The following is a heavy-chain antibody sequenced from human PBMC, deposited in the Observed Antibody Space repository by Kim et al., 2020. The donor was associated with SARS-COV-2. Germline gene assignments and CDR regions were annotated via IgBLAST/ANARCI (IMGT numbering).Heavy chain of an antibody. D-gene: IGHD1-1*01. V-gene: IGHV4-30-4*01. J-gene: IGHJ4*02. CDR3: ATFRWVTTNSFDY. Sequence: SETLSLTCTVSGGSISSGDYYWSWIRQPPGKGLEWIGYIYYSGSTYYNPSLKSRVTISVDTSKNQFSLKLSSVTAADTAVYYCATFRWVTTNSFDYWGQGTLVTVSS. CDR2: IYYSGST. CDR1: GGSISSGDYY.